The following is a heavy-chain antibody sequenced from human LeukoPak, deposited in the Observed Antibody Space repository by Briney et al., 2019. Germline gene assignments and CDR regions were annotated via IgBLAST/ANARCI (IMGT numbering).Heavy chain of an antibody. CDR3: ARAVGATPIDY. Sequence: ASVKVSCKASGYTITSYDINWVRQATGQGLEWMGWMNPNSGNTGYAQKFQGRVTMTRNTSISTAYMELSSLRSEDTAVYYCARAVGATPIDYWGQGTLVAVSS. CDR1: GYTITSYD. D-gene: IGHD1-26*01. J-gene: IGHJ4*02. V-gene: IGHV1-8*01. CDR2: MNPNSGNT.